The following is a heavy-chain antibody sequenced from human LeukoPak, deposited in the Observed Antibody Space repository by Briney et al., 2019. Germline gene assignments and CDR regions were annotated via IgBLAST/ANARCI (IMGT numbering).Heavy chain of an antibody. CDR1: GTFSSYA. CDR2: IIPILGIA. V-gene: IGHV1-69*04. J-gene: IGHJ5*02. CDR3: ARDDWFDP. Sequence: GTFSSYAXXXXXXXXXQGLEWMGRIIPILGIANYAQKLQGRVTMTTDTSTSTAYMELRSLRSDDTAVYYCARDDWFDPWGQGTLVTVSS.